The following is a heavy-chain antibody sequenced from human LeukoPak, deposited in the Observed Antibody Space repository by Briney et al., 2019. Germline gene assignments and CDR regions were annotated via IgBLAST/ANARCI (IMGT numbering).Heavy chain of an antibody. CDR2: IYHSGST. J-gene: IGHJ4*02. Sequence: LSETLSLTCAVSGYSISSGYYWGWIRQPPGKGLEWIGSIYHSGSTYYNPSLKSRVTISVDTSKNQFSLKLSSVTAADTAVYYCARRTTVVTKSFDYWGQGTLVTVSS. CDR1: GYSISSGYY. V-gene: IGHV4-38-2*01. D-gene: IGHD4-23*01. CDR3: ARRTTVVTKSFDY.